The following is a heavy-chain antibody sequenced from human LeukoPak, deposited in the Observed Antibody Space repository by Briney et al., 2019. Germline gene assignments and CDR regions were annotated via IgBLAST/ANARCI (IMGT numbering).Heavy chain of an antibody. V-gene: IGHV1-2*02. Sequence: GASVKVSCKASGYTFTGYYMHWVRQAPGQGLEWMGWINPNSGGTKYAQKFQGRVTMTRDTSINTAYMELSRLRSDDTAVYYCARVIAVADTDAFDIWGQGTMVTVSS. J-gene: IGHJ3*02. CDR2: INPNSGGT. CDR3: ARVIAVADTDAFDI. D-gene: IGHD6-19*01. CDR1: GYTFTGYY.